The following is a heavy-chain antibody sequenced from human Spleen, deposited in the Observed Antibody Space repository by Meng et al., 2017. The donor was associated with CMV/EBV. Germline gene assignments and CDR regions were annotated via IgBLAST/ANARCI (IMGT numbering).Heavy chain of an antibody. CDR3: ARVPRNYGDPFDI. Sequence: GGSLRLSCAASGFTFSSYWMSWVRQAPGKGLEWVANIKQDGSEKYYVDSEKGRFTISRDNAKNSLYLQMNSLRAEDTAVYYCARVPRNYGDPFDIWGQGTMVTVSS. D-gene: IGHD4-17*01. J-gene: IGHJ3*02. V-gene: IGHV3-7*01. CDR2: IKQDGSEK. CDR1: GFTFSSYW.